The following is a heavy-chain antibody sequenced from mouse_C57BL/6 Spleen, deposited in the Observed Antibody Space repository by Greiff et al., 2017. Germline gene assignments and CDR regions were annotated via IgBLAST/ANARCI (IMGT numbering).Heavy chain of an antibody. D-gene: IGHD1-1*01. CDR2: IDPSDSET. Sequence: QVQLKQPGAELVRPGSSVKLSCKASGYTFTSYWMHWVKQRPIQGLEWIGNIDPSDSETHYNQKFKDKATLTVDKSSSTAYMQLSSLTSEDSAVYYCARRITTGFDVWGTGTTVTVSS. CDR3: ARRITTGFDV. CDR1: GYTFTSYW. V-gene: IGHV1-52*01. J-gene: IGHJ1*03.